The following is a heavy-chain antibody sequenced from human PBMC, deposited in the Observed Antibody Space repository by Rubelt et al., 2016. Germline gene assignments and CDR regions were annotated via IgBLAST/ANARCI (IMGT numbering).Heavy chain of an antibody. CDR2: IYYSGST. CDR1: GGSFSGYY. CDR3: ARHTSYSGSFYSDAFDI. V-gene: IGHV4-34*11. J-gene: IGHJ3*02. D-gene: IGHD1-26*01. Sequence: QVQLQQWGAGLLKPSETLSLTCAVYGGSFSGYYWSWIRQPPGKGLEWIGYIYYSGSTNYNPSLKRRVTISVDTSKNQFSLKLSSVTAADTAVYYCARHTSYSGSFYSDAFDIWGQGTMVTVSS.